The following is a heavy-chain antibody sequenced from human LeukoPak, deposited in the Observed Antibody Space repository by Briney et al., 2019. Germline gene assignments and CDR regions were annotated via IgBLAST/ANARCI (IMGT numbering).Heavy chain of an antibody. J-gene: IGHJ5*02. CDR1: GGSISSSSYY. CDR2: IYYSGST. CDR3: ARRRSIQGPFGDNWFDP. V-gene: IGHV4-39*01. D-gene: IGHD5-18*01. Sequence: PSETLSLTCTVSGGSISSSSYYWGWIRQPPGKGLEWIGSIYYSGSTYYNPSLKSRVTISVDTSKNQFSLKLSSVTAADTAVYYCARRRSIQGPFGDNWFDPWGQGTLVTVSS.